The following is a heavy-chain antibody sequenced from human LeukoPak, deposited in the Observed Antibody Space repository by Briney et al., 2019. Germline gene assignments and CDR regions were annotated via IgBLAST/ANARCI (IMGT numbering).Heavy chain of an antibody. CDR2: IYPGDSDT. Sequence: GESLKISCKGSGYSFTSYWIGWVRQMPGKGLEWMGIIYPGDSDTRHSPSFQGQVTISADKSISTAYLQWSSLKASDTAMYYCASVVTATLGAFDIWGQGTMVTVSS. J-gene: IGHJ3*02. CDR1: GYSFTSYW. D-gene: IGHD2-21*02. V-gene: IGHV5-51*01. CDR3: ASVVTATLGAFDI.